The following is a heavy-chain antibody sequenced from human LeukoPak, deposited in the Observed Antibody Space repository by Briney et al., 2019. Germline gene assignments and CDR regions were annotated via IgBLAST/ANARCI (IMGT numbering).Heavy chain of an antibody. CDR3: ARGLGWLDP. CDR1: LFTLSGYW. Sequence: GGSLRRSCAGALFTLSGYWRTWVRRAPGKGLEWVANIKYVGSEKQYVDSVKGRFTISRDNAKNSLYLQMNSLRVEDMAVYYCARGLGWLDPWGQGTLVTVSS. CDR2: IKYVGSEK. V-gene: IGHV3-7*01. J-gene: IGHJ5*02.